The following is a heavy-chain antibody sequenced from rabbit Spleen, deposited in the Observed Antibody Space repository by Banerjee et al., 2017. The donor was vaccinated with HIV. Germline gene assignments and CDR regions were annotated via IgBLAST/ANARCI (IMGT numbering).Heavy chain of an antibody. Sequence: QSLEESGGDLVKPGASLTLTCTASGVSFSSSSYMCWVRQAPGKGLEWIACIDSGSSGFTYFATWAKGRFTCSKTSSTTVTLQMTRLTAADTATYFCVRDVGAGVGAGYTDLYLWGPGTLVTVS. D-gene: IGHD7-1*01. CDR1: GVSFSSSSY. CDR3: VRDVGAGVGAGYTDLYL. V-gene: IGHV1S40*01. J-gene: IGHJ4*01. CDR2: IDSGSSGFT.